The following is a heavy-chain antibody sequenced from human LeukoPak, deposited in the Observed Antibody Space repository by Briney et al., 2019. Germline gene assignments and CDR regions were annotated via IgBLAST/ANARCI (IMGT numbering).Heavy chain of an antibody. D-gene: IGHD3-22*01. CDR1: GGTFSSYA. V-gene: IGHV1-69*13. J-gene: IGHJ4*02. Sequence: SVKVSCKASGGTFSSYAISWVRQAPGQGLEWMGGIIPIFGTANYAQKFQGRVTITADESTSTAYMELSSLRSEDTAVYYCASGHPRYYYYDSSGYSVLDYWGQGTLVTVSS. CDR3: ASGHPRYYYYDSSGYSVLDY. CDR2: IIPIFGTA.